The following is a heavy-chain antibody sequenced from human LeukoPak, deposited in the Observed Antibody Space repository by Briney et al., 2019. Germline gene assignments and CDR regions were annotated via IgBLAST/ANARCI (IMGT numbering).Heavy chain of an antibody. D-gene: IGHD5-24*01. Sequence: GWSLRLSCAASGFTFRTYWMHWVRQAPGKGLVWVSRINTDGSSTTYADSVKGRFTISRDDAKNTVYLQMNSLRAEYTAVYYCARGYIGVGARGGSDYWGQGTLVTVSS. J-gene: IGHJ4*02. V-gene: IGHV3-74*01. CDR2: INTDGSST. CDR3: ARGYIGVGARGGSDY. CDR1: GFTFRTYW.